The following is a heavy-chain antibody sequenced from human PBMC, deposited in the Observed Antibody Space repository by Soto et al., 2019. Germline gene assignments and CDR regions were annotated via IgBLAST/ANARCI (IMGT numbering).Heavy chain of an antibody. CDR1: GGTFSSYA. D-gene: IGHD3-9*01. CDR2: IIPIFGTA. CDR3: ASLRYDILTGYYLPYYYYGMDV. J-gene: IGHJ6*02. V-gene: IGHV1-69*01. Sequence: QVQLVQSGAEVKKPGSSVKVSCKVSGGTFSSYAISWVRQAPGQGLEWMGGIIPIFGTANYAQKFQGRVTITADESTSTAYMELSSLRSEDTAVYYCASLRYDILTGYYLPYYYYGMDVWGQGTTVTVSS.